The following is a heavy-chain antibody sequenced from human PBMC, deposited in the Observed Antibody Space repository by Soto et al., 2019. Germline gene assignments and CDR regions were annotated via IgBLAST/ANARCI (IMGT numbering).Heavy chain of an antibody. Sequence: SETLSLTCTVSGGSISSGGYYWSWIRQHPGKGLEWIGYIDYSGSTYYNPSLKSLVTISVDTSKNQFSLKLSSVTAAATAVYYCARASITMVLGVIADYWGQGTLVTVSS. CDR2: IDYSGST. D-gene: IGHD3-10*01. V-gene: IGHV4-31*01. J-gene: IGHJ4*02. CDR3: ARASITMVLGVIADY. CDR1: GGSISSGGYY.